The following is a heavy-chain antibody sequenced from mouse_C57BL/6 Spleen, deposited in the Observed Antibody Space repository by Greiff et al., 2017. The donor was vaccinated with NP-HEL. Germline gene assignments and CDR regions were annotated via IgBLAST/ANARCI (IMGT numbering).Heavy chain of an antibody. CDR3: ARRDFYYDYDAYAMDY. V-gene: IGHV1-82*01. CDR2: IYPGDGDT. CDR1: GYAFSSSW. J-gene: IGHJ4*01. Sequence: QVQLQQSGPELVKPGASVKISCKASGYAFSSSWMNWVKQRPGKGLEWIGRIYPGDGDTNYNGKFKGKATLTADKSSSTDYMQRSSLTSEDAAVYFCARRDFYYDYDAYAMDYWGQGTSVTVSS. D-gene: IGHD2-4*01.